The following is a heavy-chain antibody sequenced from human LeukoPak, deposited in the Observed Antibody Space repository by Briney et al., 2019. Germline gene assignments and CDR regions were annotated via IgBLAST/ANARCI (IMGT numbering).Heavy chain of an antibody. CDR1: GFTFSSYW. CDR3: ARDVVLLWFGELSPDYFDY. CDR2: IKQDVSEK. Sequence: GGSLTLSCAVSGFTFSSYWMSWVRQAPGKGREWVANIKQDVSEKYYVDSGKGRFTISRDNAKNTLYLQMNSLRAEDTAMYYCARDVVLLWFGELSPDYFDYWGQGTLVTVSS. D-gene: IGHD3-10*01. J-gene: IGHJ4*02. V-gene: IGHV3-7*01.